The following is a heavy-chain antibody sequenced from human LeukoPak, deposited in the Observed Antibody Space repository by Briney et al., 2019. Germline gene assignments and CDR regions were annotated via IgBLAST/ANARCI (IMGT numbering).Heavy chain of an antibody. CDR2: ISYSGST. V-gene: IGHV4-59*08. J-gene: IGHJ5*02. Sequence: SETLSLTCTVSGGSISSYYWSWIRQPPGKGLEWIGYISYSGSTNYNPSLKSRVTISVDTSKNLFSLRLSSVTASDTAVYYCARHASAIARFDPWGQGTLVTVSS. CDR3: ARHASAIARFDP. CDR1: GGSISSYY. D-gene: IGHD2-2*01.